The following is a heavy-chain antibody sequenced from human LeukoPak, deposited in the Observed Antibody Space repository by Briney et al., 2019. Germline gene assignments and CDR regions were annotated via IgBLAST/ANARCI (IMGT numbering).Heavy chain of an antibody. Sequence: ASVTVSCKASGGTFSSYAISWVRQAPGQGLEWMGGIIPIFDTANYAQKFQGRVTITTDESTSTAYMELSSLRSEDTAVYYCARNDFWSGSSPYYYYMDVWGKGTTVTVSS. CDR1: GGTFSSYA. D-gene: IGHD3-3*01. CDR3: ARNDFWSGSSPYYYYMDV. J-gene: IGHJ6*03. V-gene: IGHV1-69*05. CDR2: IIPIFDTA.